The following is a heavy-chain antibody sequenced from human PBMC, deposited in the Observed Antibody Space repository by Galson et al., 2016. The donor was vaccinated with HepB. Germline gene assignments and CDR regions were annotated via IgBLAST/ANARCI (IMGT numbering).Heavy chain of an antibody. CDR1: GVRFSSCA. Sequence: SVKVSCKASGVRFSSCAINWVRQAPGQGLEWVGGIIPLFRTAYYAQKFQGRVTITADESTTTAYMELSSLKSEDTAVYYCTRDSLPPLRGCWFDPWGQGTLVTVSS. V-gene: IGHV1-69*13. CDR2: IIPLFRTA. D-gene: IGHD2-15*01. CDR3: TRDSLPPLRGCWFDP. J-gene: IGHJ5*02.